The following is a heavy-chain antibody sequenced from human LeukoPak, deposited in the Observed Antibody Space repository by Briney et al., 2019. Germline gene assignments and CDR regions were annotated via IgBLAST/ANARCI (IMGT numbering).Heavy chain of an antibody. CDR2: IIPIFGTA. CDR3: AIDCRTLPGADYFDY. J-gene: IGHJ4*02. D-gene: IGHD4/OR15-4a*01. Sequence: ASVKVSCKASGGTFSSYAISWVRQAPGQGPEWMGGIIPIFGTANYAQKFQGRVTITADESTSTAYMELSSLRSEDTAVYYCAIDCRTLPGADYFDYWGQGTLVTVSS. V-gene: IGHV1-69*13. CDR1: GGTFSSYA.